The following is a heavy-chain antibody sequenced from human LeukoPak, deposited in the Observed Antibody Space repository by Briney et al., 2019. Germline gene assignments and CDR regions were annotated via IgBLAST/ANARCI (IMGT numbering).Heavy chain of an antibody. CDR1: GGTFSSYT. V-gene: IGHV1-69*02. D-gene: IGHD2-2*01. CDR3: ARGVRPTHCSSTSCYAPNWFDP. J-gene: IGHJ5*02. Sequence: ASVKVSCKASGGTFSSYTISWVRQDPGQGLEWMGRIIPIFGIANYAQKFQGRVTITADKSTSTAYMELSSLRSEDTAVYYCARGVRPTHCSSTSCYAPNWFDPWGQGTLVTVSS. CDR2: IIPIFGIA.